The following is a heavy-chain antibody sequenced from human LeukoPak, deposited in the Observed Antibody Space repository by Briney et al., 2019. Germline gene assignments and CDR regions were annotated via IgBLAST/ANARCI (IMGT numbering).Heavy chain of an antibody. Sequence: SVKVSCKASGGTFSSYAISWVRQAPGQGLEWMGGIIPIFGTANYAQKFQGRVTITTDESTSTAYTELSSLRSEDTAVYYCEATGYCSSTSCSHFDYWGQGTLVTVSS. D-gene: IGHD2-2*01. V-gene: IGHV1-69*05. CDR2: IIPIFGTA. J-gene: IGHJ4*02. CDR3: EATGYCSSTSCSHFDY. CDR1: GGTFSSYA.